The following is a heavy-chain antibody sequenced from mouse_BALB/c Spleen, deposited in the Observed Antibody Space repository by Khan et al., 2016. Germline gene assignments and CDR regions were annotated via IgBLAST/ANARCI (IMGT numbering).Heavy chain of an antibody. CDR1: GFSLTSYG. CDR3: ARHYGSSYWYFDV. CDR2: IWSDGST. Sequence: QVQLKQSGPGLVAPPQSLSITCTISGFSLTSYGVHWVRQPPGKGLEWLVVIWSDGSTTYNSALKSRLSISKDNSKSQVFLKMNSLQTDDTAMYYCARHYGSSYWYFDVWGAGTTVTVSS. D-gene: IGHD1-1*01. V-gene: IGHV2-6-1*01. J-gene: IGHJ1*01.